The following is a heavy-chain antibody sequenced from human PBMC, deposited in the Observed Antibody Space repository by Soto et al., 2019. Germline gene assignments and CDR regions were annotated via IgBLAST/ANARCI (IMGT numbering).Heavy chain of an antibody. D-gene: IGHD6-19*01. CDR1: GFSFSSYA. CDR3: ANRPAPLGWYS. J-gene: IGHJ4*02. V-gene: IGHV3-23*01. Sequence: PGGSLRLSCAASGFSFSSYAMSWVRQAPGKGLEWVSGISGSGGSTYYADSVKGRFTISRDNSKNTLYLQVNSLRADDTAAYYCANRPAPLGWYSWGQGTLVTVSS. CDR2: ISGSGGST.